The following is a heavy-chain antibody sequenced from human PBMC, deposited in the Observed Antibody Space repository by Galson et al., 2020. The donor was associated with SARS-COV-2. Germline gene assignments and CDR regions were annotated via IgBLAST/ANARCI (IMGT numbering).Heavy chain of an antibody. Sequence: GESLKISCAASGFTFSDYYMSWIRQAPGKGLEWVSYISSSGSTIYYADSVKGRFTISRDNAKNSLYLQMNSLRAEDTAVYYCAREGPTAIVANWFGPWGQGTLVTVSS. J-gene: IGHJ5*02. V-gene: IGHV3-11*01. D-gene: IGHD5-18*01. CDR3: AREGPTAIVANWFGP. CDR1: GFTFSDYY. CDR2: ISSSGSTI.